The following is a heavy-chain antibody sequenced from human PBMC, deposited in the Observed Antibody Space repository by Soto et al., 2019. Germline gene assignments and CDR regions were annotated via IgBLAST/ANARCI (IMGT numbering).Heavy chain of an antibody. CDR1: GFSLSTTGMR. V-gene: IGHV2-70*04. CDR2: IDWDDDK. CDR3: ARMGPSSGWYEFFDF. Sequence: SGPTLVNPTQTLTITCSFSGFSLSTTGMRVSWIRQPPGKALEWLARIDWDDDKFYSTSLKTRLTIPKDTSKNQVVLTMTNMDPVDTATYYCARMGPSSGWYEFFDFWGQGALVTVSS. D-gene: IGHD6-19*01. J-gene: IGHJ4*02.